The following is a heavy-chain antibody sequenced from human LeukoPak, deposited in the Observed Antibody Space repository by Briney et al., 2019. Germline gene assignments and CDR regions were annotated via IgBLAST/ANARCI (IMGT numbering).Heavy chain of an antibody. V-gene: IGHV3-64D*06. CDR1: GYTFTRYA. D-gene: IGHD6-13*01. CDR3: VKDQGGSSSWGGSDY. CDR2: ISSNGGST. J-gene: IGHJ4*02. Sequence: GGSLRLSCAASGYTFTRYAMTWVRQAPGKGLEWVSAISSNGGSTYYADSVKGRFTISRDNSKNTLYLQMSSLRAEDTAVYYCVKDQGGSSSWGGSDYWGQGTLVTVSS.